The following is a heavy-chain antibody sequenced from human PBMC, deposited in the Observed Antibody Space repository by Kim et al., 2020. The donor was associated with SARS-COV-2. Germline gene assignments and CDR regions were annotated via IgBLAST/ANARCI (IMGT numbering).Heavy chain of an antibody. CDR1: GFTFSSYW. Sequence: GGSLRLSCAASGFTFSSYWMHWVRQAPGKGLVWVSRINSDGSSTSYADSVKGRFTISRDNAKNTLYLQMNSLRAEDTAVYYCARDTSLEVAATFPLYYYYGMDVWGQGTTVTVSS. CDR3: ARDTSLEVAATFPLYYYYGMDV. J-gene: IGHJ6*02. D-gene: IGHD2-15*01. V-gene: IGHV3-74*01. CDR2: INSDGSST.